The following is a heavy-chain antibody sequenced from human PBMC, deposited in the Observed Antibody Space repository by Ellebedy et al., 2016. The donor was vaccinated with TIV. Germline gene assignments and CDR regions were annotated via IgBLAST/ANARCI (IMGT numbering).Heavy chain of an antibody. J-gene: IGHJ5*01. CDR1: GFSFRSYW. CDR2: IYQDGSEK. V-gene: IGHV3-7*01. D-gene: IGHD4-17*01. CDR3: ARRGSYGDYAVHVNSWFDS. Sequence: GESLKISCAASGFSFRSYWMSWVRQAPGKGLEWVANIYQDGSEKYYLDSVEGRFTISRDNAKNELYLQMKSLRVEDTAVYYCARRGSYGDYAVHVNSWFDSWGQGTPVSVSP.